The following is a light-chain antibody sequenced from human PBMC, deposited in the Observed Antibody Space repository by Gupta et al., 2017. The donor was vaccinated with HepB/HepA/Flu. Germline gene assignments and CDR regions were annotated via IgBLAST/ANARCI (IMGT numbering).Light chain of an antibody. CDR1: QTIRTN. Sequence: EVVMTQSPATLSVSPGERATLSCRASQTIRTNLAWYQQKSGQAPRRLIYGASTRATEIPGRFSGSGSGTEFTLTISSLQSEDFAVYYCQQDNTWPRTFGQGTKVEIK. J-gene: IGKJ1*01. CDR2: GAS. CDR3: QQDNTWPRT. V-gene: IGKV3-15*01.